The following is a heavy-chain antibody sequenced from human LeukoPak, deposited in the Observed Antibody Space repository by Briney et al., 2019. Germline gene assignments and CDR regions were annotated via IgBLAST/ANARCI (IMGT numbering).Heavy chain of an antibody. D-gene: IGHD2-2*01. J-gene: IGHJ6*02. CDR2: ISYDGSNK. CDR1: GFTFSSYG. Sequence: PGKSLRLSCAASGFTFSSYGMHWVRQAPGKGLEWVAVISYDGSNKYYAASVKGRFTISRENYKQTLYLQMSSLRAEDTAVYYSAKSSDCSSTSCYSYSSGMDVWGQGTTVTVSS. V-gene: IGHV3-30*18. CDR3: AKSSDCSSTSCYSYSSGMDV.